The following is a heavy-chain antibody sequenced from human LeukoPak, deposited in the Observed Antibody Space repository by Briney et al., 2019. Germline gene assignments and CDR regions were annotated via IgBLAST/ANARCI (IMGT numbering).Heavy chain of an antibody. Sequence: PGGSLRLSCAAPGFTFSSYAMHWVRQAPVKGLEWVALISSDGSNKYYADSVKGRFTISRDNSKNTLYLQMNSLRAEDTAVYYCARPGPPRYFQHWGQGTLVSVSS. CDR2: ISSDGSNK. CDR3: ARPGPPRYFQH. V-gene: IGHV3-30-3*01. J-gene: IGHJ1*01. CDR1: GFTFSSYA.